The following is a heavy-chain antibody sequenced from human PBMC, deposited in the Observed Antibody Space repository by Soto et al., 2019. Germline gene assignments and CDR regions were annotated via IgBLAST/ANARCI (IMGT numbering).Heavy chain of an antibody. CDR1: GYTFDNYG. Sequence: QVQLVQSGGEVKKPGASVMVSCKASGYTFDNYGINWLRQAPGQGLEWLGWINTDSGNPTYAQKFRGRIIMTRDTSTGTVYMEMTSLTSGDTAIYYCARKKCVGECYSFDYWGQGTLVTVSS. J-gene: IGHJ4*02. CDR3: ARKKCVGECYSFDY. D-gene: IGHD2-21*01. CDR2: INTDSGNP. V-gene: IGHV1-18*01.